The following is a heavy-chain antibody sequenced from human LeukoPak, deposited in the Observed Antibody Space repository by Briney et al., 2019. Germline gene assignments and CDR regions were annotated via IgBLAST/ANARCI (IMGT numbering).Heavy chain of an antibody. V-gene: IGHV4-39*01. CDR3: ASPGATYFGY. CDR1: GGSISSSSYY. Sequence: SETLSLTCTVSGGSISSSSYYWGWIRQPPGKGLEWIGSIYYSGSTYYNPSLKSRVTISVDTSKNQFSLKLSSVTAADTAVYYCASPGATYFGYWGQGTLVTVSS. D-gene: IGHD1-26*01. CDR2: IYYSGST. J-gene: IGHJ4*02.